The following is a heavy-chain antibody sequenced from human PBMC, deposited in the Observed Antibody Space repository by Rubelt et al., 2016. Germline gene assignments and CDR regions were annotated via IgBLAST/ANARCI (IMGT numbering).Heavy chain of an antibody. V-gene: IGHV4-59*08. CDR3: ARLYSYGLNPNDY. CDR1: GGSISSYY. CDR2: IYYSGST. J-gene: IGHJ4*02. D-gene: IGHD5-18*01. Sequence: QVQLQESGPGLVKPSETLSLTCTVSGGSISSYYWSWIRQPPGKGLEWIGYIYYSGSTNYNPPLQSRCTISGDTFTNQCSLQLSSVTAADTAVYYLARLYSYGLNPNDYWCQGTLVTVSS.